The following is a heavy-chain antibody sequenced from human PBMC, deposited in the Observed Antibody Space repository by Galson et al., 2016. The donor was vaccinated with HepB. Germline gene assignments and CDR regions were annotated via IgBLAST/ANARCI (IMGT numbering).Heavy chain of an antibody. V-gene: IGHV3-74*01. CDR1: GFPSSKYW. CDR3: ARVGVIPYYYYGMDV. J-gene: IGHJ6*01. Sequence: SLRLSCAASGFPSSKYWMHWVRQVPGEGLVWVSRINSDGSSTHYADSVKGRFTISRDNAKNTVYLQMNSLRVEDTAVYYCARVGVIPYYYYGMDVWGQGTMVIVSS. D-gene: IGHD3-10*01. CDR2: INSDGSST.